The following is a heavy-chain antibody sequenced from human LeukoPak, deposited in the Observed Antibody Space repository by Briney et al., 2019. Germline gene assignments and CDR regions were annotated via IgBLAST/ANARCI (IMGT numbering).Heavy chain of an antibody. Sequence: PSETLSLTCTVSGGSISSYYWSWIRQPPGKGLEWIGSIYYSGSTYYNPSLKSRDTIFVDTSKNQFSLKLSSVTAADTAVYYCARHVDYGSGNYYKRTYYYGMDVWGQGTTVTVSS. J-gene: IGHJ6*02. CDR3: ARHVDYGSGNYYKRTYYYGMDV. CDR2: IYYSGST. D-gene: IGHD3-10*01. V-gene: IGHV4-39*01. CDR1: GGSISSYY.